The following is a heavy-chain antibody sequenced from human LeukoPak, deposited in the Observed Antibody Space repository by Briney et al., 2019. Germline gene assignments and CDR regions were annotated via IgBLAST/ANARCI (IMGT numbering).Heavy chain of an antibody. D-gene: IGHD4-17*01. CDR3: ARALSPYGEMLDY. J-gene: IGHJ4*02. V-gene: IGHV3-30*03. Sequence: PGGSLRLSCAASGFTFSSYGMHWVRQAPGKGLEWVAVISYDGSNKYYADSVKGRFTISRDNSKNTLYLQMNSLRAEDTAVYYCARALSPYGEMLDYWGQGTLVTVSS. CDR1: GFTFSSYG. CDR2: ISYDGSNK.